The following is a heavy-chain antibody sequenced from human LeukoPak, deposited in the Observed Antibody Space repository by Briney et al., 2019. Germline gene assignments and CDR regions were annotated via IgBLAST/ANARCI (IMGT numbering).Heavy chain of an antibody. J-gene: IGHJ4*02. D-gene: IGHD3-22*01. V-gene: IGHV1-18*01. CDR3: ARDRGVTYYYDSSGYYPDY. Sequence: GASVKVSCKASGYTFTSYGISWVRQAPGQGLEWMGWIGAYNGNTNYAQKLQGRVTMTTDTSTSTAYMELRSLRSDDTAVYYCARDRGVTYYYDSSGYYPDYWGQGTLVTVSS. CDR1: GYTFTSYG. CDR2: IGAYNGNT.